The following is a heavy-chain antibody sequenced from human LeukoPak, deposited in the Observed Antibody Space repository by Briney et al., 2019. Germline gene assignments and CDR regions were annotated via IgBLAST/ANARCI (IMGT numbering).Heavy chain of an antibody. V-gene: IGHV1-69*06. CDR1: GGTFSSYA. CDR3: AATRVLWYNWNQYFDY. Sequence: ASVKVSCKASGGTFSSYAISWVRQAPGQGLEWMGGIIPIFGTANYAQKFQGRVTITADKSTSTAYMELSSLRSEDTAVYYCAATRVLWYNWNQYFDYWGQGTLVTVSS. D-gene: IGHD1-20*01. CDR2: IIPIFGTA. J-gene: IGHJ4*02.